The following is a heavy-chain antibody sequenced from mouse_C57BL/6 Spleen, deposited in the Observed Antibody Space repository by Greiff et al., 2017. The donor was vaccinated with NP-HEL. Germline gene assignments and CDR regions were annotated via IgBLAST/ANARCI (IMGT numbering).Heavy chain of an antibody. CDR1: GYTFTSYT. J-gene: IGHJ1*03. Sequence: QVQLKESGAELARPGASVKMSCKASGYTFTSYTMHWVKQRPGQGLEWIGYINPSSGYTKYNQKFKDKATLTADKSSSTAYMQLSSLTSEDSAVYYCARSDGYYEYFDVWGTGTTVTVSS. CDR3: ARSDGYYEYFDV. D-gene: IGHD2-3*01. CDR2: INPSSGYT. V-gene: IGHV1-4*01.